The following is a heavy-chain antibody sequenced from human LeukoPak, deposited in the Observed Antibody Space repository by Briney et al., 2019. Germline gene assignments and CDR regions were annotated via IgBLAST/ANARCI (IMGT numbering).Heavy chain of an antibody. Sequence: GASVKVSCKASGYTFSNFGIGWVRQAPGQGLEWMGWISGNNDNPNYGQKFQGRLTVTTDSSTNTAYMELRNLRSDDTAVYYCARDGTSTDDYWGQGTLVTVSS. V-gene: IGHV1-18*01. CDR1: GYTFSNFG. D-gene: IGHD2-2*01. CDR2: ISGNNDNP. CDR3: ARDGTSTDDY. J-gene: IGHJ4*02.